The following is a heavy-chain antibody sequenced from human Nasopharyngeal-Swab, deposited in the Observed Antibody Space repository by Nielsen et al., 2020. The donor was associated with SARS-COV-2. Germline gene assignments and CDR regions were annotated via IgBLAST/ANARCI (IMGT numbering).Heavy chain of an antibody. V-gene: IGHV4-59*01. D-gene: IGHD2-21*02. CDR3: ARDNSGIGVTPNGMDV. CDR2: IYYSGST. CDR1: GGSISSYY. J-gene: IGHJ6*02. Sequence: SETLSLTCTVSGGSISSYYWSWIRQPPGKGLEWIGYIYYSGSTNYNPSLKSRVTMSVDTSKNQFSLKLSSVTAADTAVYYCARDNSGIGVTPNGMDVWGQGTTVTVSS.